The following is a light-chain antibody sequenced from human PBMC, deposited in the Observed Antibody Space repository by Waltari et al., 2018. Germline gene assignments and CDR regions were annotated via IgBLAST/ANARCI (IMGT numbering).Light chain of an antibody. J-gene: IGKJ3*01. V-gene: IGKV1-39*01. CDR1: QSISNY. Sequence: DIQMTQSPSSLSVSVGDRVTITCRASQSISNYLNWYQQIPGKAPKLLIYAASSLQSGVPSRFSGSGSGTDFTLTISSLQPEDFATYYCQQSYSPHITFGPGTKVDIK. CDR2: AAS. CDR3: QQSYSPHIT.